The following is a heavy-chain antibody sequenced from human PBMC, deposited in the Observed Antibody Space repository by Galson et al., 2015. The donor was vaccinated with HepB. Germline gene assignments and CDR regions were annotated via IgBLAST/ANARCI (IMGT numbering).Heavy chain of an antibody. Sequence: SLRLSCAASGFTFSTSGMSWVRQAPGKGLQWVASIGGSNGRTYYADSVKGRFSISRDNPKNTLFLQMNSLRAEDTALYYCARISCTGDCYSDDYWGQGTLVTVSS. J-gene: IGHJ4*02. CDR3: ARISCTGDCYSDDY. CDR1: GFTFSTSG. CDR2: IGGSNGRT. V-gene: IGHV3-23*01. D-gene: IGHD2-21*01.